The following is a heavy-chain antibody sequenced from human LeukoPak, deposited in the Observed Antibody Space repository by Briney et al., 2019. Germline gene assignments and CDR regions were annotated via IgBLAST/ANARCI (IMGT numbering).Heavy chain of an antibody. J-gene: IGHJ1*01. D-gene: IGHD1-26*01. CDR1: GGSISSGSYY. Sequence: PSETLSLTCTVSGGSISSGSYYWSWIRQPPGKGLEWIGYIYYSGSTNYNPSLKSRVTISVDTSKNQFSLKLSSVTAADTAVYYCAREGGGSYYGYFQHWGQGTLVTVSS. CDR3: AREGGGSYYGYFQH. CDR2: IYYSGST. V-gene: IGHV4-61*01.